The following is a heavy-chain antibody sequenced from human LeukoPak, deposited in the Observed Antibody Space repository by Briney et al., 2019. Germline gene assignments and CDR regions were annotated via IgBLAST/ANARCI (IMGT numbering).Heavy chain of an antibody. J-gene: IGHJ3*02. CDR3: ARDPRDYYDSKDI. V-gene: IGHV3-23*01. CDR1: GFSFSNFA. Sequence: PGGSLRLSCAASGFSFSNFAMNWVRQAPGKGLEWVSFIKGGGGWTSYADSVKGRFTISRDNAKNSLYLQMNSLRAEDTAVYYCARDPRDYYDSKDIWGQGTMVTVSS. D-gene: IGHD3-22*01. CDR2: IKGGGGWT.